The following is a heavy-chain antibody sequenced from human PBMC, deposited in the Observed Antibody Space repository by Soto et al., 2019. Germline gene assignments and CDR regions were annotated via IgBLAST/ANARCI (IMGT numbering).Heavy chain of an antibody. Sequence: EVQLVESGGGLVKPGGSLRLSCAASGFTFSSYSMNWVRQAPGKGLEWVSSISSSSSYIYYAASVKGRFTISRDNAKNSLYLQMNSPRAEDTAVYYCARTSTVTYLADFQHWSQGTLVTVSS. V-gene: IGHV3-21*01. CDR1: GFTFSSYS. J-gene: IGHJ1*01. CDR3: ARTSTVTYLADFQH. CDR2: ISSSSSYI. D-gene: IGHD4-17*01.